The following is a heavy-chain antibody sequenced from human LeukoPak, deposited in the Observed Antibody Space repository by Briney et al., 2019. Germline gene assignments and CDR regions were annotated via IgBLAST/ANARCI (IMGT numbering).Heavy chain of an antibody. D-gene: IGHD6-13*01. CDR2: ISDSGST. V-gene: IGHV4-59*01. Sequence: SETLSLTCAVSGGSISSYYWSWIRQPPGKGLEWVGCISDSGSTNYNPSLKSRVTMSVDTSKNQFSLKLSSVTAADTAFYYCARDLRIAATGDPIGYWGQGTLVTVSS. J-gene: IGHJ4*02. CDR1: GGSISSYY. CDR3: ARDLRIAATGDPIGY.